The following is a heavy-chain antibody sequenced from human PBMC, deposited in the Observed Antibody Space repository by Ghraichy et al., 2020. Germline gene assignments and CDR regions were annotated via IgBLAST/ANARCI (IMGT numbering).Heavy chain of an antibody. V-gene: IGHV4-59*08. Sequence: SQTLSLTCTVSGGSISSYYWSWIRQPPGKGLEWIGYIYYSGSTNYNPSLKSRVTISVDTSKNQFSLKLSSVTAADTAVYYCARQGVARSGYYLLSSPYYYYGMDVWGQGTTVTVSS. CDR3: ARQGVARSGYYLLSSPYYYYGMDV. J-gene: IGHJ6*02. D-gene: IGHD3-3*01. CDR2: IYYSGST. CDR1: GGSISSYY.